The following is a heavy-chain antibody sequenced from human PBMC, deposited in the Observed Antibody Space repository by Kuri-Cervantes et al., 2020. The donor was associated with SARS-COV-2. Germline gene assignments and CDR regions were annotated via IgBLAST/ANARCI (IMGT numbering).Heavy chain of an antibody. J-gene: IGHJ5*02. D-gene: IGHD4-11*01. CDR2: INWNGGSI. CDR1: GFTFDDYG. V-gene: IGHV3-20*04. CDR3: ARDLDYSNDNWFDP. Sequence: GESLKISCAASGFTFDDYGMSWVRQAPGKGLEWVSGINWNGGSIGYADSVKGRFTISRDNAKNSLYLQMNSLRAEDTALYYCARDLDYSNDNWFDPWGQGTLVTVSS.